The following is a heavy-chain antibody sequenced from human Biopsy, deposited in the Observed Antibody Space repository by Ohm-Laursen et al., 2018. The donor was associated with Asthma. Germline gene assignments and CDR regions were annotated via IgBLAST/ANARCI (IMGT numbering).Heavy chain of an antibody. V-gene: IGHV1-69*01. CDR3: ARGYSGSDRIVYYYSGLEV. CDR2: LIPVLGTP. CDR1: GDSFSNYA. J-gene: IGHJ6*02. Sequence: VSSVKVSCKASGDSFSNYAISWVRQAPGQGLEWMGGLIPVLGTPDHAQMFEGRVTITADESTGTAYMELSSLSSEDTAVYYCARGYSGSDRIVYYYSGLEVWGQ. D-gene: IGHD5-12*01.